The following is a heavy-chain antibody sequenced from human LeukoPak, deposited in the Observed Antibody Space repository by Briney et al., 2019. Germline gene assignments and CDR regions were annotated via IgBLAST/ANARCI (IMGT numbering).Heavy chain of an antibody. CDR2: ISSNGGST. CDR1: GFTFSSYA. D-gene: IGHD5-18*01. J-gene: IGHJ4*02. V-gene: IGHV3-64*01. CDR3: AREGYSYGLFDY. Sequence: GGSLRLSCAASGFTFSSYAMHWVRQAPGKGLEYVSAISSNGGSTYYANSVKGRSTISRDNSKNTLYLQMGSLRAEDMAVYYCAREGYSYGLFDYWGQGTLVTVSS.